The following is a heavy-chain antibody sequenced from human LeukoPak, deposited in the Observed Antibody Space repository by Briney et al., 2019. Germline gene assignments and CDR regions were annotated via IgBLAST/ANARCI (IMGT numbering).Heavy chain of an antibody. Sequence: GASVKVSCKASGYTFTGYYMHWVRQAPGQGLEWMGWINPNSGGTNYAQKFQGRVTMTRDTSISTAYMELSRLRSDDTAVYYCARDLSQAYCGGDCYSDYWGQGTLVTVSS. J-gene: IGHJ4*02. CDR1: GYTFTGYY. CDR2: INPNSGGT. V-gene: IGHV1-2*02. CDR3: ARDLSQAYCGGDCYSDY. D-gene: IGHD2-21*02.